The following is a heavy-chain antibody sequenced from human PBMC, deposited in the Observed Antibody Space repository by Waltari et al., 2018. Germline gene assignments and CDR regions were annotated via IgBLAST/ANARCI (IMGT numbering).Heavy chain of an antibody. D-gene: IGHD6-13*01. CDR3: ARDPGRLAAQLPFDI. J-gene: IGHJ3*02. CDR2: IYYSGST. CDR1: GGSISSSSYY. Sequence: QLQLQESGPGLVKPSETLSLTCTVSGGSISSSSYYWGWIRQPPGKGLEWIGSIYYSGSTYYNPSLKSRVTISVDTSKNQFSLKLSSVTAADTAVYYCARDPGRLAAQLPFDIWGQGTMVTVSS. V-gene: IGHV4-39*02.